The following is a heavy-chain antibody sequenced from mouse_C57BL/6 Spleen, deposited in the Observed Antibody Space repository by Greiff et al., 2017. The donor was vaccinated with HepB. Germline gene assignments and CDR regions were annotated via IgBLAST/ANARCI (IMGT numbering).Heavy chain of an antibody. D-gene: IGHD1-1*01. CDR3: AREGGSSLYYYAMDY. CDR2: INYDGSST. Sequence: DVKLVESEGGLVQPGSSMKLSCTASGFTFSDYYMAWVRQVPEKGLEWVANINYDGSSTYYLDSLKSRFIISRDNAKNILYLQMSSLKSEDTATYYCAREGGSSLYYYAMDYWGQGTSVTVSS. V-gene: IGHV5-16*01. J-gene: IGHJ4*01. CDR1: GFTFSDYY.